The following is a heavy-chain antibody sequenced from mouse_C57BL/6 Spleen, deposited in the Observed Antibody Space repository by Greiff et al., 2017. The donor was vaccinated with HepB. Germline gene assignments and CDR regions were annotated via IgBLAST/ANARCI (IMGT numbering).Heavy chain of an antibody. CDR1: GYTFTSYD. D-gene: IGHD1-1*01. CDR2: IYPRDGST. V-gene: IGHV1-85*01. CDR3: APYYYGSSYYFDY. J-gene: IGHJ2*01. Sequence: QVQLKQSGPELVKPGASVKLSCKASGYTFTSYDINWVKQRPGQGLEWIGWIYPRDGSTKYNEKFKGKATLTVDTSSSTAYMELHSLTSEDSAVYFCAPYYYGSSYYFDYWGQGTTLTVSS.